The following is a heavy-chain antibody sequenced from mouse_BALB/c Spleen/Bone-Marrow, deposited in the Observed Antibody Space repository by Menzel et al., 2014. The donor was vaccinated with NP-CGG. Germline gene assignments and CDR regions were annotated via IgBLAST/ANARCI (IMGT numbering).Heavy chain of an antibody. CDR3: TRRRSLDY. CDR1: GYAFTNYW. Sequence: VHLVESGTELVRPGTSVKISCKASGYAFTNYWLGWVKQRPGHGLEWIGDIYPGSGNTYYNGKFKGKVTLTADKSSSTAYMQLSGLTSEDSAVYFCTRRRSLDYWGQGTTLTVSS. V-gene: IGHV1-63*01. J-gene: IGHJ2*01. CDR2: IYPGSGNT.